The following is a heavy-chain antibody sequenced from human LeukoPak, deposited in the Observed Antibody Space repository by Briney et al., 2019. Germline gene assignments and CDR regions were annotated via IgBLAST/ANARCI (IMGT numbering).Heavy chain of an antibody. CDR3: AKDHGPSSWYFDPFDY. CDR2: ISGSGGST. J-gene: IGHJ4*02. Sequence: GGSLRLSCAASGFTFSSYAMSWVRQAPGKGLEWVSGISGSGGSTYYADSVKGRFTISRDNSKNTLYLQMNSLRAEDTAVYYCAKDHGPSSWYFDPFDYWGQGTLVTVSS. D-gene: IGHD6-13*01. CDR1: GFTFSSYA. V-gene: IGHV3-23*01.